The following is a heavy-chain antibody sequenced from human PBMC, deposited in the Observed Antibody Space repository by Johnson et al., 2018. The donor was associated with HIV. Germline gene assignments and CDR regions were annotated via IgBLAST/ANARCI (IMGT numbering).Heavy chain of an antibody. D-gene: IGHD3-22*01. J-gene: IGHJ3*02. CDR2: INWNGGST. CDR3: ARVLAGTYYFDSSVYYNAFDI. Sequence: VQLVESGGGVVRPGGSLRLSCATSGFTFDDYGMSWVRQAPGKGLEWVSGINWNGGSTGYADSVKGRFTISRDNAKNSLYLQMNSLRAEDTALYYCARVLAGTYYFDSSVYYNAFDIWCQGTIVTVSS. CDR1: GFTFDDYG. V-gene: IGHV3-20*04.